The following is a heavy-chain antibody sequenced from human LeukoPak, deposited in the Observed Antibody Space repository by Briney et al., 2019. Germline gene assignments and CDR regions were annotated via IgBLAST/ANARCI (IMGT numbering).Heavy chain of an antibody. J-gene: IGHJ6*02. V-gene: IGHV3-73*01. CDR3: TRSLLPYGSGLGPYYYYYYGMDV. D-gene: IGHD3-10*01. Sequence: PGGSLKLSCAASGFTFSGSAMHWVRQASGKGLEWVGRIRSKANSYATAYAASVKGRFTISRDDLKNTAYLQMNSLKTEDTAVYYCTRSLLPYGSGLGPYYYYYYGMDVWGQGTTVTVSS. CDR1: GFTFSGSA. CDR2: IRSKANSYAT.